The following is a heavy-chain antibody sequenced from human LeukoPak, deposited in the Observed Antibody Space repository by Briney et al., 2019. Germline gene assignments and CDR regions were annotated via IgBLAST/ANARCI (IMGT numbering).Heavy chain of an antibody. V-gene: IGHV4-31*03. D-gene: IGHD2-15*01. CDR3: ARALSPPRPRYCSGGSCYYFDY. J-gene: IGHJ4*02. CDR2: IYYSGST. CDR1: GVSISSGGYY. Sequence: PSETLSLTCTVSGVSISSGGYYWSWIRQHPGKGLEWIGYIYYSGSTYYNPSLKSRVTISVDTSKNQFSLKLSSVTAADTAVYYCARALSPPRPRYCSGGSCYYFDYWGQGTLVTVSS.